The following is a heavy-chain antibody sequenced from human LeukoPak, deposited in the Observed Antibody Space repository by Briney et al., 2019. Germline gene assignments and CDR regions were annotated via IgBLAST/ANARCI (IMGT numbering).Heavy chain of an antibody. CDR1: GDSFSSNSGA. CDR3: ARARSGTFDY. CDR2: TYYRSKWYN. D-gene: IGHD3-3*01. V-gene: IGHV6-1*01. J-gene: IGHJ4*02. Sequence: SPTLSLTCAISGDSFSSNSGAWNWLTQSPARGLEWLGRTYYRSKWYNDYALSVKSRITINPDTSKNQFSLQLNSVTPEDTAVYYCARARSGTFDYWGQGTLVTVSS.